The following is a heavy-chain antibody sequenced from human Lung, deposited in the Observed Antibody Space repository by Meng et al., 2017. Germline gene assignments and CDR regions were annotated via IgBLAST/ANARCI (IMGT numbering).Heavy chain of an antibody. J-gene: IGHJ1*01. CDR3: TNDRLNH. D-gene: IGHD1-1*01. V-gene: IGHV3-74*01. CDR2: INRDGTKP. Sequence: EVQLVVFGGGLVPPGGSLRLSCAASGFTFTDHWMHWVRQGPGKGLVWVSRINRDGTKPTYADSVKGRFTISRDNAKNTLYLQMNNLRAEDTAFYYCTNDRLNHWGQGALVTVSS. CDR1: GFTFTDHW.